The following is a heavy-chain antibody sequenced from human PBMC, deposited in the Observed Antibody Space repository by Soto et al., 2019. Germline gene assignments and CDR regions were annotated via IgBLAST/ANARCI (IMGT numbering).Heavy chain of an antibody. CDR1: GDSIGGVGY. CDR2: ISSSGST. D-gene: IGHD2-21*02. J-gene: IGHJ5*02. CDR3: ARSGVTGIVIPSHWFAP. V-gene: IGHV4-31*03. Sequence: SETLSLTCTVSGDSIGGVGYWSWIRQFPGRGLEWIGCISSSGSTYYNPALNNRISLSLDTSQNQFSLKLLSVTAADTAIYYCARSGVTGIVIPSHWFAPWGQATLVTVSS.